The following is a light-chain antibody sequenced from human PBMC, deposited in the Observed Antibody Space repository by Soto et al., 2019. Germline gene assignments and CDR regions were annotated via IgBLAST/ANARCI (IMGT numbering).Light chain of an antibody. V-gene: IGKV3-11*01. Sequence: EIVMTQSPATLSVSPGERATLSCRASQSVSSSLAWYQQKPGQAPRLLIYGASTRAVGIPARFSGSGSGTDFTLTISSLEPEDFAVYYCQQRSNWPWTFGQGTKVDIK. J-gene: IGKJ1*01. CDR3: QQRSNWPWT. CDR2: GAS. CDR1: QSVSSS.